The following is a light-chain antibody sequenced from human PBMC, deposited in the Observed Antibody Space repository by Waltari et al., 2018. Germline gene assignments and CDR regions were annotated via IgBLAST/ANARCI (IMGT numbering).Light chain of an antibody. V-gene: IGKV3-15*01. CDR3: QQYNKWPPT. Sequence: EIVMTQSPATLSLSPGERATLSCRTSQSVNSDLAWYQQKPGQAPSLLIYGASTRATGVPLRFSGSGSGAEFTLTISILQSEDLAIYHCQQYNKWPPTFGGGTKVEIK. J-gene: IGKJ4*01. CDR2: GAS. CDR1: QSVNSD.